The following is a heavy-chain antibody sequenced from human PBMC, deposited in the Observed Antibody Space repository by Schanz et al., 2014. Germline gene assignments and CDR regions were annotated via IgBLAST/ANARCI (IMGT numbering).Heavy chain of an antibody. Sequence: EVQLLESGGGLVQPGGSLRLSCAASGFTFSSYAMSWVRQAPGKGLEWVSAISGSGETTYYADSVKGRFTISRDNSKNALYLQMNSLRAEDTAVYYCARRITGTHHNPYYHGMGVWGQGTTVTVS. CDR3: ARRITGTHHNPYYHGMGV. CDR1: GFTFSSYA. D-gene: IGHD1-20*01. V-gene: IGHV3-23*01. J-gene: IGHJ6*02. CDR2: ISGSGETT.